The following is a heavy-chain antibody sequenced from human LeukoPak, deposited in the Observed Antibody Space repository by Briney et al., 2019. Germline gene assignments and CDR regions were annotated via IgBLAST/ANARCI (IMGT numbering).Heavy chain of an antibody. CDR3: AKDNIVVVVAVIGTFDY. J-gene: IGHJ4*02. D-gene: IGHD2-15*01. Sequence: GGSLRLSCAASGFTFSSYGIHWVRQAPGKGLEWVAFIRYDGSNTYYADSVKGRFTISRDNSKNTLYLQMNNLRAEDTAVYYCAKDNIVVVVAVIGTFDYWGQGTLVTVSS. CDR2: IRYDGSNT. CDR1: GFTFSSYG. V-gene: IGHV3-30*02.